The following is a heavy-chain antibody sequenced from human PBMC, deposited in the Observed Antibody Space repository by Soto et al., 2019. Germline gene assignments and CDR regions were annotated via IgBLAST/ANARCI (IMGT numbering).Heavy chain of an antibody. CDR2: IKQDGGER. CDR1: GFTFSSYW. D-gene: IGHD2-2*02. CDR3: ARDAPGGFYNY. V-gene: IGHV3-7*01. J-gene: IGHJ4*02. Sequence: GGSLRLSCAASGFTFSSYWMYWVRQAPGKGLEWVANIKQDGGERYYVGSVKGRFTISRDNTKDSLYLQMNSLRVEDTALYYCARDAPGGFYNYWGQGTLVTVSS.